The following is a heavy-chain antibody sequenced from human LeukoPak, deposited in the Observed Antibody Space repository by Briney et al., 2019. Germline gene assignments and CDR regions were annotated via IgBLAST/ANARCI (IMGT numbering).Heavy chain of an antibody. CDR1: GGSISSGDYY. CDR3: ASLYCSSISCYVVDY. D-gene: IGHD2-2*01. Sequence: SQTLSLTCTVSGGSISSGDYYWSWIRQPPGKGLEWIGYIYYSGSTYYNPSLKSRVTISVDTSKNQFSLKLSSVTAADTAVYYCASLYCSSISCYVVDYWGQGTLVTVSS. V-gene: IGHV4-30-4*08. J-gene: IGHJ4*02. CDR2: IYYSGST.